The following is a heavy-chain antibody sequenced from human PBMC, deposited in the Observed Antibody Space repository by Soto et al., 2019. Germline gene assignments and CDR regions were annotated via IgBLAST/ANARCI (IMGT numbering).Heavy chain of an antibody. Sequence: SETLSLTCAVNGGSLSGYYWSWIRQSPGKGLEWIGEINHRGSSDYNPSLKSRVTLSIDASMNHVTLELTSVTAADTAVYYCVMSVNRNSPYGVDVWGQGTSVTVS. V-gene: IGHV4-34*01. J-gene: IGHJ6*02. CDR2: INHRGSS. CDR1: GGSLSGYY. D-gene: IGHD1-7*01. CDR3: VMSVNRNSPYGVDV.